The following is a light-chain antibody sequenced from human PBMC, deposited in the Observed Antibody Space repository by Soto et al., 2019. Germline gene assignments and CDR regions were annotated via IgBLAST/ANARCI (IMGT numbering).Light chain of an antibody. J-gene: IGLJ2*01. CDR2: GDS. CDR3: AAWDDSLSGPV. V-gene: IGLV1-40*01. Sequence: QSVLTQPPSVSGAPGQRVTISCTGRSSNIGAGYHVHGHQQLPGAAPKLLIFGDSNRPSGVPDRFSGSKSGTSASLAISGLRSDDEADYYCAAWDDSLSGPVFGGGTQLTVL. CDR1: SSNIGAGYH.